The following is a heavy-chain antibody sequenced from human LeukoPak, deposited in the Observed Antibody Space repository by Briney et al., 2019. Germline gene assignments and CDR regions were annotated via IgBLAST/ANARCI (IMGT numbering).Heavy chain of an antibody. CDR3: ARDCSSTSCYRQQLGSFDY. J-gene: IGHJ4*02. D-gene: IGHD2-2*02. Sequence: GGSLRLSCAASGFTFSSYSMNWVRQAPGKGLEWVSSISSSSSYIYYADSVKGRFTISRDNAKNSLYLQMNSLRAEDTAVYYCARDCSSTSCYRQQLGSFDYWGQGTLVTVSS. V-gene: IGHV3-21*01. CDR2: ISSSSSYI. CDR1: GFTFSSYS.